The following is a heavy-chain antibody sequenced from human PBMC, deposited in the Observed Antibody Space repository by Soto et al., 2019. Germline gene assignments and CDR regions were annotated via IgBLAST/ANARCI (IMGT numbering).Heavy chain of an antibody. Sequence: EVQLLEAGGGLVQPGGSLRLSCAASGFSFRDYGMSWVRQAPGKGLEWLSAIIGNGDTAYYADSVRGRFTISRDNSKNTLYLQLNDLGAEDTAIYYCAKDYDYGASLPIDCWGQGTLVTVSS. CDR1: GFSFRDYG. CDR2: IIGNGDTA. D-gene: IGHD4-17*01. CDR3: AKDYDYGASLPIDC. J-gene: IGHJ4*02. V-gene: IGHV3-23*01.